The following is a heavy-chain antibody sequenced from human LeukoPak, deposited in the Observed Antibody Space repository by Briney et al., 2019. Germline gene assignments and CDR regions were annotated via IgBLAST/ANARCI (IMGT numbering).Heavy chain of an antibody. CDR1: GFTFSSYA. Sequence: GRSLRLSCAASGFTFSSYAMHWARQAPGKGLEWVAVISYDGSNKYYADSVKGRFTISRDNSKNTLYLQMNSLRAEDTAVYYCASPLRYFDWLFHPTNDAFDIWGQGTMVTVSS. CDR2: ISYDGSNK. D-gene: IGHD3-9*01. J-gene: IGHJ3*02. CDR3: ASPLRYFDWLFHPTNDAFDI. V-gene: IGHV3-30*04.